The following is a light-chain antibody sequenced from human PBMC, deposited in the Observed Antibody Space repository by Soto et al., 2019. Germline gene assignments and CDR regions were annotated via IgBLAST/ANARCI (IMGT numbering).Light chain of an antibody. CDR2: AAS. V-gene: IGKV3-20*01. Sequence: EIVLTQSPGTLSSSPGERATLSCRASQSVSSSYLAWYRQKPGQAPRLLIYAASSRATGIPDRFSGSGSGTDFTLTISRLEPEDFAVYYCQQDGSSSWTFGQGTKVEFK. CDR3: QQDGSSSWT. CDR1: QSVSSSY. J-gene: IGKJ1*01.